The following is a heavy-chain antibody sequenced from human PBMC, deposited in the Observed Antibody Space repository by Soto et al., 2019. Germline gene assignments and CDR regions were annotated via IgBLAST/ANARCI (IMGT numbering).Heavy chain of an antibody. J-gene: IGHJ6*02. Sequence: SVKVSCKASGGTFSSYAISWVRQAPGQGLEWMGGIIPIFGTADYAQKFQGRVTITADESTSTAYMELSSLRSEDTAVYYCARDRLVYYYYGMDVWGQGTTVTVSS. V-gene: IGHV1-69*13. D-gene: IGHD6-25*01. CDR2: IIPIFGTA. CDR3: ARDRLVYYYYGMDV. CDR1: GGTFSSYA.